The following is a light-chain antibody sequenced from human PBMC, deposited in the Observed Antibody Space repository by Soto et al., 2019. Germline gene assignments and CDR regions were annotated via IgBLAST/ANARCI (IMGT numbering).Light chain of an antibody. CDR3: QSYDSSLSGYV. J-gene: IGLJ1*01. Sequence: QSVLTQLPSVSGGPGQRVTISCTGSSSNIGAGYDVHWYHQLPGTSPKVLIYGNSNRPSGVPDRFSGSKSGTSASLAITGLQAEEEAEYYCQSYDSSLSGYVFGTGTKVTVL. CDR1: SSNIGAGYD. CDR2: GNS. V-gene: IGLV1-40*01.